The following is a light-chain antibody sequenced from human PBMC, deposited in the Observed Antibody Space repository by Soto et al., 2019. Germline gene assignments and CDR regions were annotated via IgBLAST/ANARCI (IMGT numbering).Light chain of an antibody. V-gene: IGKV1-6*01. CDR3: LQDDAYPLT. CDR1: QGIRND. Sequence: AIQMTQSPSSLSASVGDRVTITCRASQGIRNDLGWYQQKPGKAPKLLIYSAFTLHSGVPSRFSGSGSGTEFTLTISSLQPEDFATYYCLQDDAYPLTFGGGTKVDIK. CDR2: SAF. J-gene: IGKJ4*01.